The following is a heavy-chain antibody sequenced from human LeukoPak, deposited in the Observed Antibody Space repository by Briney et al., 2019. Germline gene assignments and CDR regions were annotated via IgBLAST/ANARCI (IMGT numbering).Heavy chain of an antibody. Sequence: SETLSLTCSVSDGSINSYYWNWIWRPPGKGLEWIGYIYYNGNTNYSPSLKSRVTMSVDTSKNLFSLKVSSVTAADTAVYYCARGRSNYYGMDVWGQGTTVTVSS. J-gene: IGHJ6*02. CDR3: ARGRSNYYGMDV. V-gene: IGHV4-59*01. CDR2: IYYNGNT. CDR1: DGSINSYY. D-gene: IGHD1-26*01.